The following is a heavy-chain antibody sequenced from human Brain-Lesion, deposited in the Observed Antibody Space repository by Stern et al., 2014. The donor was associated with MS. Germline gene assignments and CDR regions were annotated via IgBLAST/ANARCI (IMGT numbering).Heavy chain of an antibody. V-gene: IGHV1-24*01. Sequence: VQLVPSGAEVKKPGASVKVSCQVSGYTLTDLSMPWVRQAPRKGLEWMGGFDPEDGETIYAQKFQGRVTMTEDTSTDTAYMELSSLRSEDTAVYYCATLSPGAGGNYYRHFDYWGQGTLVTVSS. J-gene: IGHJ4*02. CDR3: ATLSPGAGGNYYRHFDY. CDR2: FDPEDGET. CDR1: GYTLTDLS. D-gene: IGHD1-26*01.